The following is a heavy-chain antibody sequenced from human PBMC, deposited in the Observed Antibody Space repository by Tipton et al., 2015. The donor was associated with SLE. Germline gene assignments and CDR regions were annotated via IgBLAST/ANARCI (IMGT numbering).Heavy chain of an antibody. D-gene: IGHD3-22*01. CDR3: ARVDYYDSSGTYWYFDL. CDR1: GGSVSSGRYY. Sequence: TLSLTCTVSGGSVSSGRYYWGWIRQPPGKGLEWIGSIYHSGSTYYNPSLKSRVTISVDTSKNQFSLNLRSVTAADTAVYYCARVDYYDSSGTYWYFDLWGRGTLVTVSS. J-gene: IGHJ2*01. V-gene: IGHV4-39*07. CDR2: IYHSGST.